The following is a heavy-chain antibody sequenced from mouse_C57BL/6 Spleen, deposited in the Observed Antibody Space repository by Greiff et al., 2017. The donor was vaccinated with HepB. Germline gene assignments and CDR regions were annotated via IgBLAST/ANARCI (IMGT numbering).Heavy chain of an antibody. CDR1: GYTFTSYW. CDR2: IYPGSGST. J-gene: IGHJ2*01. D-gene: IGHD2-4*01. V-gene: IGHV1-55*01. CDR3: ARSYDYDEDFDY. Sequence: VQLQQPGAELVKPGASVKMSCKASGYTFTSYWITWVKQRPGQGLEWIGDIYPGSGSTNYNEKFKSKATLTVDTSSSTAYMQLSSLTSEDSAVYYCARSYDYDEDFDYWGQGTTLTVSS.